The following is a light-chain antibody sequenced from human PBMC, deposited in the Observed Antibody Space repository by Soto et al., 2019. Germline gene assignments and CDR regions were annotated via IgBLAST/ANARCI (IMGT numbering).Light chain of an antibody. J-gene: IGKJ1*01. CDR2: DAS. CDR3: QQYNIYPWT. V-gene: IGKV1-5*01. Sequence: EIKMYQSPSALSAKDEGRVTITCRASQSISSWLAWYQQKPGKAPKLLIYDASSLESGVPSRFSGSGSGTEFTLTISSLQPDDFATYYCQQYNIYPWTFGQGA. CDR1: QSISSW.